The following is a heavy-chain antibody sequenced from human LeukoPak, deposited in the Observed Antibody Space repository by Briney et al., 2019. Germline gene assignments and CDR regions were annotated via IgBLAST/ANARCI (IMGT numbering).Heavy chain of an antibody. CDR1: GFSFRRYD. CDR3: ARAKGLAGSYLDNWFDP. V-gene: IGHV3-30*04. CDR2: TSYDGTSE. J-gene: IGHJ5*02. D-gene: IGHD1-26*01. Sequence: GTSLRLSCAASGFSFRRYDMHWVRQAPGKGLEWVAATSYDGTSELYADFVKGRFSISRDNSRNTLSLQMDTLRHEDTAIYYCARAKGLAGSYLDNWFDPWGQGTRVIVSS.